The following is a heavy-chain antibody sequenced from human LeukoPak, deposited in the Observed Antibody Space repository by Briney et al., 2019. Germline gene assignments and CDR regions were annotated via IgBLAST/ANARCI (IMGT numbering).Heavy chain of an antibody. V-gene: IGHV4-59*01. Sequence: PSETLSLTGSVSGRSLRSYHWSWIRPPPGKGVEGIGYIYYSGSTNYNPSLKSRVPISVDTSKNQFSLKLNSVTAADTAVYYCARSVEAYCSGGSCYSYYYYMDVWGKGTTVTVSS. D-gene: IGHD2-15*01. CDR3: ARSVEAYCSGGSCYSYYYYMDV. CDR1: GRSLRSYH. J-gene: IGHJ6*03. CDR2: IYYSGST.